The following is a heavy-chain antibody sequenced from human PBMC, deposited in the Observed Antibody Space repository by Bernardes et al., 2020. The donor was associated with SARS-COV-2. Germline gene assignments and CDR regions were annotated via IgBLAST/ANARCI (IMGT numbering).Heavy chain of an antibody. Sequence: ASVKVSCKVSGYTLTELSMHWVRQAPGKGLEWMGGFDPEDGETIYAQKFQGRVTMTEDTSTDTAYMELSSLRSEDTAVYYCAILGYCSSTSCFENWFDPWGQGTLVTVSS. J-gene: IGHJ5*02. V-gene: IGHV1-24*01. CDR3: AILGYCSSTSCFENWFDP. CDR1: GYTLTELS. CDR2: FDPEDGET. D-gene: IGHD2-2*01.